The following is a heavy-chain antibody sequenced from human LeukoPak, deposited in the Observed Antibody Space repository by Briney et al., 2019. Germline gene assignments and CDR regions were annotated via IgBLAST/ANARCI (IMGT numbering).Heavy chain of an antibody. Sequence: GGSLRLSCAASGFTFSSYSMNWVRQAPGKGLEWVSYISSSSSTIYYADSVKGRFTISRDNAKNSLYLQMNSLKTEDTAVYYCTRAGDHVWGTSRFAYWGHGPLVTVSS. D-gene: IGHD3-16*02. CDR3: TRAGDHVWGTSRFAY. CDR2: ISSSSSTI. V-gene: IGHV3-48*04. CDR1: GFTFSSYS. J-gene: IGHJ4*01.